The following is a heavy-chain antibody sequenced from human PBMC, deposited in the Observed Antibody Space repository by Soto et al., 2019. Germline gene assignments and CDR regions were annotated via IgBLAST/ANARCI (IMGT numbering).Heavy chain of an antibody. J-gene: IGHJ4*02. D-gene: IGHD3-10*01. CDR2: FDPEDGET. CDR1: GYTLTELS. Sequence: QVQLVQSGAEVKKPGASVKVSCKVSGYTLTELSMHWVRQAPGKGLEWMGGFDPEDGETIYAQKFQGRVTMTEDTSTDTAYMELSSLRSENTAVYYCATVPYYGSGSELYYFDYWGQGTLVTVSS. CDR3: ATVPYYGSGSELYYFDY. V-gene: IGHV1-24*01.